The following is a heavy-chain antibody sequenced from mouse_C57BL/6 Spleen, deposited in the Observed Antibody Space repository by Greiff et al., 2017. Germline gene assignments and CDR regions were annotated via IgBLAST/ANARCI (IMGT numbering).Heavy chain of an antibody. Sequence: EVQLQQSGPELVKPGASVKISCKASGYTFTDYYMNWVKQSHGKSLEWIGDINPNNGGTSYNQKFKGKATLTVDKSSSTAYMELRSLTSEDSAVYYCASPAQATCWFAYWGQGTLVTVSA. V-gene: IGHV1-26*01. D-gene: IGHD3-2*02. CDR1: GYTFTDYY. CDR2: INPNNGGT. J-gene: IGHJ3*01. CDR3: ASPAQATCWFAY.